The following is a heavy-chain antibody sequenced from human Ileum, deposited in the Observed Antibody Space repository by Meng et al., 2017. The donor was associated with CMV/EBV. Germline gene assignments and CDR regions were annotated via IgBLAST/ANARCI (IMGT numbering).Heavy chain of an antibody. CDR3: ARASPQRRFLSY. CDR2: IYYNGNA. J-gene: IGHJ4*02. Sequence: QVHLQDSGPGLVNPSQTLSLTCSVSCDSIDSGDYSWNWVRQPPGKGLEWIGYIYYNGNAYYNPSLKSRVTISIDTSRNQFSLKLTSMTAADTAVYYCARASPQRRFLSYWDQGTLVTVSS. CDR1: CDSIDSGDYS. D-gene: IGHD3-3*01. V-gene: IGHV4-30-4*08.